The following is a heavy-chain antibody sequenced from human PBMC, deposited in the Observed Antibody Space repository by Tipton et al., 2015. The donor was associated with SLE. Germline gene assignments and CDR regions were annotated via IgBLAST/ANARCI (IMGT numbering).Heavy chain of an antibody. D-gene: IGHD5-18*01. CDR2: IYYSGNT. CDR1: GGSISSGGYY. J-gene: IGHJ4*02. Sequence: TLSLTCTVSGGSISSGGYYWTWIRQLPGKGLEWIGYIYYSGNTYYNPSLGSRLTISVDTSKDQFSLRLTSVTAADTAVYYCARQRSPREYSYGSLDSWGQGTLVTVSS. V-gene: IGHV4-31*03. CDR3: ARQRSPREYSYGSLDS.